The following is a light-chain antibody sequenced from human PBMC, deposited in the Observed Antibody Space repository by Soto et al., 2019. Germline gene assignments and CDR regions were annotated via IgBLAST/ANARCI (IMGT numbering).Light chain of an antibody. J-gene: IGLJ2*01. Sequence: QSALTQPASVSGSPGQSITISCTGTSSDVGGYNYVSWYQQHPGKAPKLMIYEVSNRPSGVSNRFSGSKSGNTAFLTISGLQAEDESDYYCSSYTSSNTLVFGGGTKLTVL. CDR2: EVS. CDR1: SSDVGGYNY. V-gene: IGLV2-14*01. CDR3: SSYTSSNTLV.